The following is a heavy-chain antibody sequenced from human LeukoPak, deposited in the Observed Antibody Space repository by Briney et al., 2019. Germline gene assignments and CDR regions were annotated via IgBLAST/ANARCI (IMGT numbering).Heavy chain of an antibody. V-gene: IGHV1-8*03. J-gene: IGHJ6*03. D-gene: IGHD2-2*01. Sequence: ASVRVSCKASGYTFTSYDINWVRQAPGQGLEWMGWMNPNSGNTGYAQKFQGRVTITRNTSMSTAYMELSSLRSEDTAVYYCARADIVVVPAARGGYYYYYMDVWGKGTTVTVSS. CDR2: MNPNSGNT. CDR1: GYTFTSYD. CDR3: ARADIVVVPAARGGYYYYYMDV.